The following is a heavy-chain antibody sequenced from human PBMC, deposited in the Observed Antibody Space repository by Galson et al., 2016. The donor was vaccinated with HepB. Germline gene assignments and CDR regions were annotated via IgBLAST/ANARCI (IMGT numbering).Heavy chain of an antibody. CDR3: AKDRGYSAYSCFDF. J-gene: IGHJ4*02. CDR2: VNPSGGNT. Sequence: SLRLSCAASGFPFNLHAMNWVRQPPGKGLERVSVVNPSGGNTYYADSVRGRFTISRDNARNTVFLQMDNLRAEDTAIYYCAKDRGYSAYSCFDFWGQGALVTVSS. V-gene: IGHV3-23*01. D-gene: IGHD5-12*01. CDR1: GFPFNLHA.